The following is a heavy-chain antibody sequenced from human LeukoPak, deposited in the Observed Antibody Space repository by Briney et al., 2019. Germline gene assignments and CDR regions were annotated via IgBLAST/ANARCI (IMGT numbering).Heavy chain of an antibody. Sequence: PGGSLRLSCAVSGFTFSHYSMTWVRQAPGKGLEWVSSISSSSSFIYYADSVKGRFTISRDDAKKSLYLQMNSLRAEDTALYHCARMYYYDPGDYWGQGTLVTVSS. J-gene: IGHJ4*02. CDR1: GFTFSHYS. D-gene: IGHD3-10*01. CDR2: ISSSSSFI. CDR3: ARMYYYDPGDY. V-gene: IGHV3-21*04.